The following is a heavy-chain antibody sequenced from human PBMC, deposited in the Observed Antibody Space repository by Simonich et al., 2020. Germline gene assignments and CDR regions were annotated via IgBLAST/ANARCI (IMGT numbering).Heavy chain of an antibody. Sequence: EVQLLESGGGLVQPGGSLRLSCAASGFTFSRYAMSWVRQGPGKGVEVVAAIRGSGGSTYYADSVEGRFTIARDNSKNTLYLQMNSLRAEDTAVYYCAKDYGVDGYNYFDYWGQGTLVTVSS. CDR2: IRGSGGST. J-gene: IGHJ4*02. D-gene: IGHD5-12*01. CDR1: GFTFSRYA. CDR3: AKDYGVDGYNYFDY. V-gene: IGHV3-23*01.